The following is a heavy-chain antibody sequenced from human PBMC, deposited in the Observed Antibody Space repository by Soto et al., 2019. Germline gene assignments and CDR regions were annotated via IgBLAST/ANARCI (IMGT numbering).Heavy chain of an antibody. V-gene: IGHV1-18*01. J-gene: IGHJ6*02. Sequence: QVQLVQSGAEVKKPGASVKVSCKASGYTFTSYGISWVRQAPGQGLEWMGWISAYNGNTNYAQKLQGRVTMTTDTSTXXAXXXXXXXXXXXXXXXXXXXVKYSPPYYYYYGMDVWGQGTTVTVSS. CDR3: XXVKYSPPYYYYYGMDV. CDR2: ISAYNGNT. D-gene: IGHD5-18*01. CDR1: GYTFTSYG.